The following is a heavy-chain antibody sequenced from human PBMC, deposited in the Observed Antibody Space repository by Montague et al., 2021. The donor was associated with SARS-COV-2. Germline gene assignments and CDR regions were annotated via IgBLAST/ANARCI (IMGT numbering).Heavy chain of an antibody. V-gene: IGHV4-59*01. CDR1: GGSINSFY. J-gene: IGHJ6*02. CDR3: ARAGGGSSYNYYGLDV. CDR2: VYYTGGT. D-gene: IGHD2-15*01. Sequence: SETLSLTCSISGGSINSFYWNWIRQSPGKGLEWIGYVYYTGGTNYNPSLKSRATISVDTSKNQFSLTVGFVTAADTAVYYCARAGGGSSYNYYGLDVWGQGTTVTVSS.